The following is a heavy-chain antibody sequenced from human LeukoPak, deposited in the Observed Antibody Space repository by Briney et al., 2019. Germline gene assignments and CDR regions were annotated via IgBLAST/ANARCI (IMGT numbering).Heavy chain of an antibody. CDR3: ARDAGGIAAAGTGLGFDY. D-gene: IGHD6-13*01. CDR1: GGSISSGGYY. CDR2: IYYSGST. J-gene: IGHJ4*02. Sequence: SETLSLTCTVFGGSISSGGYYWSWIRQHPGKGLEWIGYIYYSGSTYYNPSLKSRVTISVDTSKNQFSLKLSSVTAADTAVYYCARDAGGIAAAGTGLGFDYWGQGTLVTVSS. V-gene: IGHV4-31*03.